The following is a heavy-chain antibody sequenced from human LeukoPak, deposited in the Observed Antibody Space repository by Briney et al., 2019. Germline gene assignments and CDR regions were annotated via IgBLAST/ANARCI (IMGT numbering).Heavy chain of an antibody. CDR1: GFTFSSYA. D-gene: IGHD3-22*01. Sequence: GGSLRLSCAASGFTFSSYAMNWVRQAPGKGLEWVSAISGGGGSTYYADSVKGRFTISRDNSKNTLYLQMNSLRAEGTAVYYCAKDKYDSSRRYFQHWGQGTLVTVSS. V-gene: IGHV3-23*01. CDR2: ISGGGGST. J-gene: IGHJ1*01. CDR3: AKDKYDSSRRYFQH.